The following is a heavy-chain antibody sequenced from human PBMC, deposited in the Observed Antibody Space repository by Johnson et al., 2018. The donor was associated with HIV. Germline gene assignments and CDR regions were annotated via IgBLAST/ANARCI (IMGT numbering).Heavy chain of an antibody. CDR1: GFAFRNYG. CDR3: AKPYYDVWSGYYEYNAFYL. Sequence: QVQLVESGGGVVQPGTSLRLSCAASGFAFRNYGMHWVRQAPGKGLEWVALIWYDGTDKYYADSVKGRFSISRDNSKNTLNLQMNSLRAEDTAVYYCAKPYYDVWSGYYEYNAFYLWGQGTSVTVS. CDR2: IWYDGTDK. V-gene: IGHV3-33*06. D-gene: IGHD3-3*01. J-gene: IGHJ3*01.